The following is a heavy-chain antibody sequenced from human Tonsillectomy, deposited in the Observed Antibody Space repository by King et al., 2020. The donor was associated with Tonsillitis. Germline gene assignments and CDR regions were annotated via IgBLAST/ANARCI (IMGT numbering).Heavy chain of an antibody. CDR3: ARATVLYAPFDS. D-gene: IGHD5/OR15-5a*01. Sequence: VQLVESGGGLAQPGESLRLSCAVSGFTVSSNYINWVRQSPGKGLEWVSIIYSDGAAYYADSVKGRFTISRDNSKNTVYLQMNSLGAEDAAVYYCARATVLYAPFDSWGQGTLVTVSS. J-gene: IGHJ4*02. CDR2: IYSDGAA. CDR1: GFTVSSNY. V-gene: IGHV3-66*01.